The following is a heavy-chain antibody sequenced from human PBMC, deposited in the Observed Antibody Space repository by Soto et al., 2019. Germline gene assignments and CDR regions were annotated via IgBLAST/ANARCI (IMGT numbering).Heavy chain of an antibody. J-gene: IGHJ4*02. CDR3: AKDPSTGSADY. CDR2: LSKDGANE. V-gene: IGHV3-23*01. D-gene: IGHD3-9*01. CDR1: GFFLSNYA. Sequence: PGGSLRLSCTASGFFLSNYALNWVRQAPGKGLEWVSTLSKDGANEHYADSVKGRFTISRDGSKNTLYLQMNSLRAEDTAMYYCAKDPSTGSADYWGQGTQVTVSS.